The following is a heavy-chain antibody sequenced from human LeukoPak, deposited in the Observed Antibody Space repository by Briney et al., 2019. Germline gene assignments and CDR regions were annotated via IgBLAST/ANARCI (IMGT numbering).Heavy chain of an antibody. D-gene: IGHD6-19*01. J-gene: IGHJ3*02. CDR3: ARAEGSIYSSGYCPI. V-gene: IGHV3-21*01. CDR1: GFTFSSYS. CDR2: ISSSSTYI. Sequence: GGSLRLSCAASGFTFSSYSMNWVRQAPGKGLEWVSSISSSSTYIYYTDSVKGRFTISRDNAKNSLYLQMNSLRVEDTAVYYCARAEGSIYSSGYCPIWGQGTLVTVSS.